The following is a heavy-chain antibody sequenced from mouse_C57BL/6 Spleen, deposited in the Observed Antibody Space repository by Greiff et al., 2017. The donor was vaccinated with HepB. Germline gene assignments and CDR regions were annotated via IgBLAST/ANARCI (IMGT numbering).Heavy chain of an antibody. J-gene: IGHJ2*01. CDR2: IDPSDSYT. D-gene: IGHD4-1*01. CDR3: ARRGWDDFDY. CDR1: GYTFTSYW. Sequence: QVQLQQPGAELVMPGASVKLSCKASGYTFTSYWMHWVKQRPGQGLEWIGEIDPSDSYTNYNQKFKGKSTLTVDKSSSTAYMQLSSLTSEDSAVYYCARRGWDDFDYWGQGTTLTVSS. V-gene: IGHV1-69*01.